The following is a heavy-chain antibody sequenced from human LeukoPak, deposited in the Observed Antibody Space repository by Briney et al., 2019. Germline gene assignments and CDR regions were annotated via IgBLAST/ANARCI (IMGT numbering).Heavy chain of an antibody. D-gene: IGHD6-6*01. J-gene: IGHJ4*02. CDR2: IYSGGDT. CDR3: ARGGAARSAGH. CDR1: GFTVSSNY. Sequence: GGSLRLSCAASGFTVSSNYVSWVRQAPGKGLEWVSVIYSGGDTYYADSVKGRFTLSRDNSKNLLYLQMNSLRAEDTAVYYCARGGAARSAGHWGQGTLVTVSS. V-gene: IGHV3-53*01.